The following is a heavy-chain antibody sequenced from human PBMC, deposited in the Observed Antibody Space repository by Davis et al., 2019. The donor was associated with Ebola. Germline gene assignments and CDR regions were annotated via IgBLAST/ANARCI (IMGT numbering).Heavy chain of an antibody. CDR3: AREVVRGVIIKRRPTCFGMDV. CDR2: ISYDGSNK. CDR1: GFTFSSYA. V-gene: IGHV3-30-3*01. Sequence: PGGSLRLSCAASGFTFSSYAMHWVRQAPGTVLHSLSVISYDGSNKYYADSVKGRFTISRDNSKNTLYLQMNSLRAEDTAVYYCAREVVRGVIIKRRPTCFGMDVWGKGTTVTVSS. J-gene: IGHJ6*04. D-gene: IGHD3-10*01.